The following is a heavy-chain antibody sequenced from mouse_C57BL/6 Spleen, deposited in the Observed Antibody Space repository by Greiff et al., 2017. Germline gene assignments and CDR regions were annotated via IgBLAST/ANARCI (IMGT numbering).Heavy chain of an antibody. D-gene: IGHD2-4*01. CDR1: GYTFTSYG. CDR2: IYPRSGNN. CDR3: ARRGDYDGDYYAMDY. V-gene: IGHV1-81*01. Sequence: VQLQQSGAELARPGASVKLSCTASGYTFTSYGISWVKQRTGQGLEWIGEIYPRSGNNYYNEKFKGKATLTADKSASTAYMELRSLTSEDSAVFFCARRGDYDGDYYAMDYWGQGTSVTVSS. J-gene: IGHJ4*01.